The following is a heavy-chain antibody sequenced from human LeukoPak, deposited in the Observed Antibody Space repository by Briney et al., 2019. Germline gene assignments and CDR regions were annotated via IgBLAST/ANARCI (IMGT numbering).Heavy chain of an antibody. D-gene: IGHD3-9*01. CDR1: GVSITNYY. V-gene: IGHV4-59*01. CDR3: ARDQRYNYFDY. Sequence: SETLSLTCSVSGVSITNYYWVWIRQPPGKGLEWIGYINYSGNTDFNPSLESRVTMSLDTSNNQLSLKLTSVTAADTAMYYCARDQRYNYFDYWGQGILVTVSS. J-gene: IGHJ4*02. CDR2: INYSGNT.